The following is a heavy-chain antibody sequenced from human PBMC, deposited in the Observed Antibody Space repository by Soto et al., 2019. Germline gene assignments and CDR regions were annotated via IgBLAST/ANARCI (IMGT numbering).Heavy chain of an antibody. V-gene: IGHV3-23*01. D-gene: IGHD1-1*01. CDR1: GFLISANA. CDR3: VKRSVWTCLDF. Sequence: GRSLRLSCAAYGFLISANAMSWVRQAPGGGLEWVSTISGSAGGAFYADSVRGRFIISRDLSKTTLSPKLSTLSADDMAIYYCVKRSVWTCLDFWRQGILVTV. CDR2: ISGSAGGA. J-gene: IGHJ4*02.